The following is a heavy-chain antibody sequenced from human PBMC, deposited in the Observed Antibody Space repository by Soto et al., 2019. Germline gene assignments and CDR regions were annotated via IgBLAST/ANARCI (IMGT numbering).Heavy chain of an antibody. J-gene: IGHJ4*02. V-gene: IGHV3-74*01. Sequence: EVQVVESGGDLVQPGGSLRLSCAASGFTFSNYWMHWVRQAPGKGLVWVSRISDDGSNTDYADSVRGRFTISRDNAKSTMYLQMNSLRADETAVYYCATGRGYSSPGGFDYWGQGTRVTVSA. D-gene: IGHD6-19*01. CDR3: ATGRGYSSPGGFDY. CDR1: GFTFSNYW. CDR2: ISDDGSNT.